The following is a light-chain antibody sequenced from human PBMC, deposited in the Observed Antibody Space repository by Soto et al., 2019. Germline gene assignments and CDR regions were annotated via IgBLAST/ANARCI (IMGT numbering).Light chain of an antibody. J-gene: IGKJ2*01. CDR1: QSLLHSNGYHY. Sequence: DIVMTQSPLSLPVTPGEPASISCRSSQSLLHSNGYHYLDWYLQKPGQSPQLLIYLGSNRASGVPNRFGGSGSGTIFTLKISRGEGEDFGFFYGMQALQPAYIFGRGTKLEIK. CDR3: MQALQPAYI. CDR2: LGS. V-gene: IGKV2-28*01.